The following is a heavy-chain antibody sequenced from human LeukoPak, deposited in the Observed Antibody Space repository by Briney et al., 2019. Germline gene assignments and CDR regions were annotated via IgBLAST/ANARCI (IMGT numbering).Heavy chain of an antibody. J-gene: IGHJ4*02. V-gene: IGHV3-30*02. D-gene: IGHD3-22*01. Sequence: PGGSLRLSCAASGFTFSSYGMHWVRQAPGKGLEWVAFIRYDGSNKYYADSVKGRFTISRDNSKNTLYLQMNSLRAEDTAVYYCAKDSGRGTYYDSSGYPYYFDYWGQGTLVTVSS. CDR1: GFTFSSYG. CDR2: IRYDGSNK. CDR3: AKDSGRGTYYDSSGYPYYFDY.